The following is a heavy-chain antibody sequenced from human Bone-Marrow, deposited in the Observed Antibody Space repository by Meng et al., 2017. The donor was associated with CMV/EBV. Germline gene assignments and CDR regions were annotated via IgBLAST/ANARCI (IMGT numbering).Heavy chain of an antibody. V-gene: IGHV3-11*04. CDR1: GFTFSDYY. Sequence: LSLTCAASGFTFSDYYMTWIRQAPGKGLEWVSYISSSGSITKYLDSVKGRFTISRDNAKNSLFLQMNSLRAEDTAVYYCARATSHIVAIYYFDYWGQGTLVTVSS. CDR2: ISSSGSIT. D-gene: IGHD5-12*01. CDR3: ARATSHIVAIYYFDY. J-gene: IGHJ4*02.